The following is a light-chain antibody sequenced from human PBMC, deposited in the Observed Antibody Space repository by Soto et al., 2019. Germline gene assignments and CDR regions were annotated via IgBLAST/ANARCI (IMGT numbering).Light chain of an antibody. CDR2: AAS. V-gene: IGKV1-39*01. Sequence: DIQMTQSPSSLSASVGDRVTITCRASQSISSYLNWYQQKPGKAPKLLIYAASSLQSGVPSRFSGSGSWTDFTLTISSLQPEDFATYYWQQSYSTLWRFGQGTKVEIK. CDR3: QQSYSTLWR. CDR1: QSISSY. J-gene: IGKJ1*01.